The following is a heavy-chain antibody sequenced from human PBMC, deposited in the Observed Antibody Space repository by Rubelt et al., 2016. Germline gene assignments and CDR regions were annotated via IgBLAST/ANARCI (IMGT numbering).Heavy chain of an antibody. J-gene: IGHJ4*02. CDR1: GGSISSYY. D-gene: IGHD1-1*01. CDR3: ARDKRRTGTRMKVWDD. CDR2: IYYSGST. Sequence: QVQLQESGPGLVKPSETLSLTCTVSGGSISSYYWSWIRQPPGKGLEWIGYIYYSGSTNYNPSLKSRVTISVDTSKNQFSMKRRSGAAADTAVYDGARDKRRTGTRMKVWDDWGQGTRVTVSS. V-gene: IGHV4-59*12.